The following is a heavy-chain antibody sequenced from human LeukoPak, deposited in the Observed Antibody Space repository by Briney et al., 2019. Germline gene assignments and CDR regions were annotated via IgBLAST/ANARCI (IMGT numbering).Heavy chain of an antibody. J-gene: IGHJ4*02. Sequence: QPGGSLRLSCAASGFTFSSYWMHWVRQAPGQGLVWVSRINSDGSTTTYADSVKGRFTISRDNSKNTVYLQMNSLRAEDTAVYYCAKDPTHFRVWDDYDNTRLNYWGQGTLVTVSS. D-gene: IGHD3-22*01. CDR3: AKDPTHFRVWDDYDNTRLNY. CDR2: INSDGSTT. CDR1: GFTFSSYW. V-gene: IGHV3-74*01.